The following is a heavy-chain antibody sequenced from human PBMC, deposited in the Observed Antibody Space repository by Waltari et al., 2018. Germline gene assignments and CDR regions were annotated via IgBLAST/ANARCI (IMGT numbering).Heavy chain of an antibody. CDR1: GGSISSYY. J-gene: IGHJ6*03. CDR3: ARGYYDGSGYLYYYYYMDV. CDR2: IYTSGST. V-gene: IGHV4-4*09. D-gene: IGHD3-22*01. Sequence: QVQLQESGPGLVKPSETLSLTCTVSGGSISSYYWSWIRQPPGKGLEWIGYIYTSGSTNYNPSLKSRVTISVDTSKNQFSLKLSSVTAADTAVYYCARGYYDGSGYLYYYYYMDVWGKGTTVTVSS.